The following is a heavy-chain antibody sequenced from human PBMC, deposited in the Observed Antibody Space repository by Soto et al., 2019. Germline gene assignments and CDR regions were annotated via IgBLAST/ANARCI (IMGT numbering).Heavy chain of an antibody. CDR3: ASSQLTGGYFDY. CDR1: GGTFSSYA. Sequence: QVQLVQSGAEVKKPGSSVKVSCKASGGTFSSYAISWVRQAPGHGLEWMGGIIPIFGKANYAQKFQGRVTITADESTSTAYMELSSVRSEDTAVYYCASSQLTGGYFDYWGQGTLVTVSS. CDR2: IIPIFGKA. J-gene: IGHJ4*02. V-gene: IGHV1-69*01. D-gene: IGHD2-2*01.